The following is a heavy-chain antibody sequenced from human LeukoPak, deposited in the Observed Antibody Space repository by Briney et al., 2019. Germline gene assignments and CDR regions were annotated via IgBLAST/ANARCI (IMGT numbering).Heavy chain of an antibody. CDR2: IIPILGIA. D-gene: IGHD3-10*01. J-gene: IGHJ6*02. CDR1: GGTFSSYA. CDR3: ARARQVRGAIGYYYYGMDV. Sequence: GSSVKVSCKASGGTFSSYAISWVRQAPGQGLEWMGRIIPILGIANYAQKFQCRVTITADKSTRTAYMELSSLRSEDTAVYYCARARQVRGAIGYYYYGMDVWGQGTTVTVSS. V-gene: IGHV1-69*04.